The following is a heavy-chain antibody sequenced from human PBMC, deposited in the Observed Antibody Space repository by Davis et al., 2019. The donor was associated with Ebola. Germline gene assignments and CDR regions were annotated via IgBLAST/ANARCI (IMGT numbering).Heavy chain of an antibody. Sequence: GGSLRLSCAASGFTFSSYWMSWVRQAPGKGLEWVANIKQDGSEKYYVDSVKGRFTISSDNAKNSLYLQMNSLRAEDTAVYYCAKDRYCTGGVCYTVNGRDAFDIWGQGTMVTVSS. CDR2: IKQDGSEK. V-gene: IGHV3-7*03. CDR1: GFTFSSYW. CDR3: AKDRYCTGGVCYTVNGRDAFDI. D-gene: IGHD2-8*02. J-gene: IGHJ3*02.